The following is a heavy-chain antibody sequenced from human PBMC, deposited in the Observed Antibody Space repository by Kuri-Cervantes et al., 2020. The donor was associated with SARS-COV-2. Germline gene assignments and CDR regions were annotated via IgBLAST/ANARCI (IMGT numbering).Heavy chain of an antibody. CDR3: AKGPLGVRGVIITYDYYYGMDV. J-gene: IGHJ6*02. CDR2: IKQDGSEK. V-gene: IGHV3-7*01. Sequence: GGSLRLSCAASGFTFSSYWMSWVRQAPGKGLEWVANIKQDGSEKYYVDSVKGRFTISRDNAKNSLYLQMNSLRAEDTAVYYCAKGPLGVRGVIITYDYYYGMDVWGQGTTVTVSS. CDR1: GFTFSSYW. D-gene: IGHD3-10*01.